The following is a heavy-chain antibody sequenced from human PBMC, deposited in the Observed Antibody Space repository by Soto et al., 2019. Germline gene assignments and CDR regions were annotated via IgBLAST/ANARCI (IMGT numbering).Heavy chain of an antibody. D-gene: IGHD2-15*01. CDR3: ARGPGGPDGPGDY. V-gene: IGHV1-3*01. CDR2: INAGNGNT. Sequence: QVQLVQSGAEVKKPGASVKVSCKACGYTFTSYAMQWVRQAPGQRLEWMGWINAGNGNTKYSQKFQGRVTITRDTPASTAIMELSSLRSEDTAVYYCARGPGGPDGPGDYWGQGTLVTVSS. CDR1: GYTFTSYA. J-gene: IGHJ4*02.